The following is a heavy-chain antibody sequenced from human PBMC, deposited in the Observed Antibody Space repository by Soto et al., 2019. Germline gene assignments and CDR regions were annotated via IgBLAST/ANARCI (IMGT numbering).Heavy chain of an antibody. V-gene: IGHV3-73*01. D-gene: IGHD7-27*01. CDR3: TKVPNWDTSLGYYYAMDV. CDR1: WFTFIASA. Sequence: GGSLRLSCASSWFTFIASAMHWVRQASGKGLERVGRIRSKGNNYATAYAELVKGRFTISRDDSKKVAYLQMSSLKTEDTAVYYCTKVPNWDTSLGYYYAMDVWGQGTTVTVSS. CDR2: IRSKGNNYAT. J-gene: IGHJ6*02.